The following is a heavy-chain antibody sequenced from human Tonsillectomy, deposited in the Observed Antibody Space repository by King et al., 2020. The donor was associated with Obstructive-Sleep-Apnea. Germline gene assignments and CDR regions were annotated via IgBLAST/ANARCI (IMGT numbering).Heavy chain of an antibody. V-gene: IGHV3-30*02. D-gene: IGHD3-9*01. CDR2: IRYDESIK. CDR1: GFTFSSHG. CDR3: AKDRNYDFLTGYYSPFDY. J-gene: IGHJ4*02. Sequence: VQLVESGGGVVQPGRSLRLSCAASGFTFSSHGMHWVRQAPGKGLEWVAFIRYDESIKDYADSVRGRFTISRENSKNTLYLQMSSLRAEDTAVYYCAKDRNYDFLTGYYSPFDYWGQGTLVTVSS.